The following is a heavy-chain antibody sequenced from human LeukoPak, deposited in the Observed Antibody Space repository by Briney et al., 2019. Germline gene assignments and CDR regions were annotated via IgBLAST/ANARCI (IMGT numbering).Heavy chain of an antibody. Sequence: ASVKVSCKASGYTFTSYDINWVRQATGQGLEWMGWMNPNSGNTGYAQKFQGRVTITRNTSISTAFMELSSLRSEDTAVYYCARRAVGNSYYHSMDVWGKGTTVTVSS. J-gene: IGHJ6*03. V-gene: IGHV1-8*03. D-gene: IGHD6-19*01. CDR3: ARRAVGNSYYHSMDV. CDR1: GYTFTSYD. CDR2: MNPNSGNT.